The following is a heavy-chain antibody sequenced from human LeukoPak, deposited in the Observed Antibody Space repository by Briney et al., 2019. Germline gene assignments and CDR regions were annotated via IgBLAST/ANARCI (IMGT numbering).Heavy chain of an antibody. V-gene: IGHV4-59*01. D-gene: IGHD5-18*01. J-gene: IGHJ4*02. CDR3: AKLGGYNFGSFDY. Sequence: PSESLSLTCSVSGGSISSYYWSWIRQPPGKGREWIGYIYYSGSTNYHPSLKSRVTISVDTSNNQVSLKLSSVTAADKAVYYCAKLGGYNFGSFDYWGQGTLVTVSS. CDR1: GGSISSYY. CDR2: IYYSGST.